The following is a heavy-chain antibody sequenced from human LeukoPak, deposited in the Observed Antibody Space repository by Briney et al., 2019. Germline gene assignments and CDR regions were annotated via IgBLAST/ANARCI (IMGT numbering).Heavy chain of an antibody. V-gene: IGHV4-59*01. CDR2: IYYGGGT. CDR1: GVSISSSY. Sequence: PAETLSLTCTVSGVSISSSYRSWIRQPPGKGLEWIGSIYYGGGTAYNPSLKSGGTISVSTSSNQFTWKLTAMTAPDAAVDYWARTATKYTTYDGWGQGTLVTVSS. CDR3: ARTATKYTTYDG. J-gene: IGHJ4*02. D-gene: IGHD5-12*01.